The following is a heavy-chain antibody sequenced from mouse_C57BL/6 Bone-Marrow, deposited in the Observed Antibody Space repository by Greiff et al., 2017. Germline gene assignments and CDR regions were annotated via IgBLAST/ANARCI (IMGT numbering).Heavy chain of an antibody. V-gene: IGHV1-19*01. D-gene: IGHD1-1*01. J-gene: IGHJ3*01. CDR2: INPYNGGT. CDR3: ERVTTVVAPFAY. Sequence: EVQLQQSGPVLVKPGASVKMSCKASGYTFTDYYMNWVRQSHGKSLEWIGVINPYNGGTSYNQKFKGKAKLTVAKSASTAYMELNSLTSEDSSVYNCERVTTVVAPFAYWGQGTLVTVSA. CDR1: GYTFTDYY.